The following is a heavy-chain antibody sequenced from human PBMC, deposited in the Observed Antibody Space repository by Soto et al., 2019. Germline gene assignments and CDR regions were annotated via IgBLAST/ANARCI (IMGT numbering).Heavy chain of an antibody. CDR1: GGSVSSGGDY. CDR3: ATESGSTYGYFDY. Sequence: PSETLSLTCTVSGGSVSSGGDYWSWIRQSPGKGLEWIGYISGSGSTGYSPSLRNRLTMSVDRSKNQFTLRLTSVTAADTAVYFCATESGSTYGYFDYWGQGTQVTVS. V-gene: IGHV4-30-4*01. CDR2: ISGSGST. J-gene: IGHJ4*02. D-gene: IGHD5-18*01.